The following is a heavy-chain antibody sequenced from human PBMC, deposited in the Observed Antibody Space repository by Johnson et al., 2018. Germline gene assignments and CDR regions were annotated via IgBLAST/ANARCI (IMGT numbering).Heavy chain of an antibody. V-gene: IGHV3-74*01. CDR3: ARDGYSSSLTQNYYYYGMDV. J-gene: IGHJ6*02. Sequence: VQLQESGGGLVQPGGSLRLSCAASGFSFSTYWMHWVRQGPGKGLVWVSRINSDGRSTRSADSVKGRFTISRDNAKKTLYLQMNRPRAEDTAVYYCARDGYSSSLTQNYYYYGMDVWGQGTTVTVSS. CDR2: INSDGRST. D-gene: IGHD6-13*01. CDR1: GFSFSTYW.